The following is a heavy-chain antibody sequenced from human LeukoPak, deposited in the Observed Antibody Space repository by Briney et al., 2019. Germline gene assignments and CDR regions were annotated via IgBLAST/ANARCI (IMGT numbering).Heavy chain of an antibody. D-gene: IGHD3-22*01. Sequence: SETLSLTCTVSGGSISGYYWSWIRQPPGKGLEYLGYIYYSGSTNYNPSLKSRVTISVDMSKNQFSLKLSSVTAADTAVYYCARDESPYYDSSGYYLLYAFDIWGQGTMVTVSS. CDR2: IYYSGST. V-gene: IGHV4-59*12. J-gene: IGHJ3*02. CDR3: ARDESPYYDSSGYYLLYAFDI. CDR1: GGSISGYY.